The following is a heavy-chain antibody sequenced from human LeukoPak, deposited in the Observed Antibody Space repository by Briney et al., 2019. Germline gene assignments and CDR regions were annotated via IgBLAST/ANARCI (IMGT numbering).Heavy chain of an antibody. CDR2: ICAYNGNT. CDR1: GYTFTSYG. Sequence: ASVKVSCKASGYTFTSYGISWVRQAPGQGLEWVGWICAYNGNTNYAQKLQGRVTMTTDTSTSTAYMELRSLRSDDTAVYYCARKYYYDRLDYWGQGTLVTVSS. V-gene: IGHV1-18*01. J-gene: IGHJ4*02. CDR3: ARKYYYDRLDY. D-gene: IGHD3-22*01.